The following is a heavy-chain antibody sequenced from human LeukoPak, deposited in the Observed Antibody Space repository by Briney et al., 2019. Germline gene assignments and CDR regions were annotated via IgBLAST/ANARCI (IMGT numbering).Heavy chain of an antibody. D-gene: IGHD3-9*01. CDR1: GGSISSGDYY. V-gene: IGHV4-30-4*08. CDR3: ARYYDTLSYMDV. CDR2: IYYSGRT. J-gene: IGHJ6*03. Sequence: SETLSLTCTVSGGSISSGDYYWSWIRQPPGKGLEWIGYIYYSGRTYYNPSLKSRLAISVYTSKNQFSLNLTSVTAADTAIYFCARYYDTLSYMDVWGKGTTVTVSS.